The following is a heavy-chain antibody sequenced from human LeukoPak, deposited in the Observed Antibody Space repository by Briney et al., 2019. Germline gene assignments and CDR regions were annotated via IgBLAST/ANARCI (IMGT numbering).Heavy chain of an antibody. V-gene: IGHV3-21*01. CDR2: ITSSNSYI. Sequence: GGSLRLSCAASGFAFSTYSMNWVRQAPGKGLEWVSSITSSNSYIHYADSVKGRFTISRDNAKNSLYLQMNSLRAEDTAVYYCARVGSSPIHAWGKGTTVTVSS. D-gene: IGHD3-10*01. J-gene: IGHJ6*04. CDR1: GFAFSTYS. CDR3: ARVGSSPIHA.